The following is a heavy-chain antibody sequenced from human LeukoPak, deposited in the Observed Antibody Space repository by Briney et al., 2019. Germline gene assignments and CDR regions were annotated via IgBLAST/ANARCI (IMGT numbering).Heavy chain of an antibody. CDR3: ARAKEYSSSLYYFDY. Sequence: GGSLRLSCVASGFTFSNFWMNWVRQAPGKGLEWVANIKEDGSEKNYVGSVKGRFTISRDNAKNSLYLQMNSLRAEDTAVYYCARAKEYSSSLYYFDYWGQGTLVTVSS. CDR2: IKEDGSEK. J-gene: IGHJ4*02. V-gene: IGHV3-7*01. D-gene: IGHD6-6*01. CDR1: GFTFSNFW.